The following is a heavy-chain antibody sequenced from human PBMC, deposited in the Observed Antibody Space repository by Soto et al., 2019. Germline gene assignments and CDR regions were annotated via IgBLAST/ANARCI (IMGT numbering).Heavy chain of an antibody. CDR1: GFTLSDHY. J-gene: IGHJ4*02. D-gene: IGHD3-22*01. V-gene: IGHV3-72*01. CDR2: SRDKPQGYST. Sequence: EVQLVESGGGLVQPGGSLRLSCAGSGFTLSDHYIDWVRQAPGKGREWFGRSRDKPQGYSTAYAASVKGRFTTSRDESKNSAYLQMNSLKTEDTAVYYCVRATYFSDSSGYTRCLDYWGQGTLVTVSS. CDR3: VRATYFSDSSGYTRCLDY.